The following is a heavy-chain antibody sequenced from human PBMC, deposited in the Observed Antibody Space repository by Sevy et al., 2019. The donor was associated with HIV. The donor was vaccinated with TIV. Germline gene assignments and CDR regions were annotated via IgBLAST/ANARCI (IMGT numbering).Heavy chain of an antibody. CDR1: GFTFSSYD. J-gene: IGHJ6*03. CDR3: ARDALTFGGDPYDKHYFMDV. Sequence: GGSLRLSCAAPGFTFSSYDMHWVRQAPGKGLEWVAVISYDGSNKFYLDSVKGRFTISRDNCKSTLYLQLSSLRAEDTSVYYCARDALTFGGDPYDKHYFMDVWGKGTTVTVSS. V-gene: IGHV3-30*03. CDR2: ISYDGSNK. D-gene: IGHD3-16*01.